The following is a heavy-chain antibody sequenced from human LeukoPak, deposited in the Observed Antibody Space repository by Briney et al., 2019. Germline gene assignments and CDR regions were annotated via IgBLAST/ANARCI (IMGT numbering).Heavy chain of an antibody. CDR1: GFTFSSYA. V-gene: IGHV3-23*01. D-gene: IGHD3-3*01. J-gene: IGHJ4*02. Sequence: PGGSLRLSCAASGFTFSSYAMSWVRQAPGKGLEWVSAISGSGGSTYYADPVRGRFTISRDNSKNTLYLQMNSLRAEDTAVYYCAKAQPTLVIFGVVIPPFDYWGQGTLVTVSS. CDR2: ISGSGGST. CDR3: AKAQPTLVIFGVVIPPFDY.